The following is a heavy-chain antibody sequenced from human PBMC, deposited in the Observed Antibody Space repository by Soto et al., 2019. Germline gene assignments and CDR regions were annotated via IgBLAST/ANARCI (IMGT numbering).Heavy chain of an antibody. CDR3: ARGRGWYNY. CDR2: ICYDGNDQ. CDR1: GFTFSAYV. D-gene: IGHD6-19*01. V-gene: IGHV3-33*01. Sequence: QVQLVESGGGVVQPGESLRLSCAASGFTFSAYVLHWGRQAPGKSLEWVANICYDGNDQFYADSVKGLFTMSKDTSKNTLYLQMNHLGAEDTAVSYCARGRGWYNYWGQGTLVSVSS. J-gene: IGHJ4*02.